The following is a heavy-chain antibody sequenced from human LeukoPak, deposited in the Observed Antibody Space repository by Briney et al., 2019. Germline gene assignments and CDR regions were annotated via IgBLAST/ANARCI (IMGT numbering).Heavy chain of an antibody. J-gene: IGHJ3*02. CDR3: ALQAGFDAFDI. CDR2: ISASGGST. Sequence: GGSLRLSCVVSGFTLSSYAMSWVRQAPGKGLEWVSAISASGGSTYYADSVKARFTISRGSSKNTLYLQMNSLRAEDTAVYYCALQAGFDAFDIWGQGTMVIVSS. D-gene: IGHD6-19*01. CDR1: GFTLSSYA. V-gene: IGHV3-23*01.